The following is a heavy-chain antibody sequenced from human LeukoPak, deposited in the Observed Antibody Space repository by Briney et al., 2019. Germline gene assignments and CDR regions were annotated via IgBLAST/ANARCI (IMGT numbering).Heavy chain of an antibody. V-gene: IGHV4-59*08. Sequence: SETLSLTCIVSTDSIRTSYWSWVRQPPGKGLEYIGYIYHSGSTNYNPSLKSRVTMSVDKSKNQCSLRLSSVTAADTAVYYCARHSSHYYDSSGYYGPADYWGQGTLVTVSS. CDR1: TDSIRTSY. CDR2: IYHSGST. CDR3: ARHSSHYYDSSGYYGPADY. D-gene: IGHD3-22*01. J-gene: IGHJ4*02.